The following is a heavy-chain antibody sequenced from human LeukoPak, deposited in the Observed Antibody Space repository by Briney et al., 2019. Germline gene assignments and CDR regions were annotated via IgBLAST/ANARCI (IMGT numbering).Heavy chain of an antibody. V-gene: IGHV3-7*01. CDR2: IKQDGSEK. J-gene: IGHJ4*02. CDR3: ARLRSLDK. D-gene: IGHD5-24*01. CDR1: GFTFSSYW. Sequence: PGGSLRLSCAASGFTFSSYWMSWVRQAPGKGLEWVANIKQDGSEKYYVDSVKGRFTISRDNAKKSLYLEMSSLRVEDTAVYFCARLRSLDKWGQGTLVTVS.